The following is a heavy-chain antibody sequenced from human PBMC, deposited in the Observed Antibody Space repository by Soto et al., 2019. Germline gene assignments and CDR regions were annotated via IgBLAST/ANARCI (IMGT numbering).Heavy chain of an antibody. J-gene: IGHJ4*02. CDR3: ARDLSCTNGVCYSSACDY. D-gene: IGHD2-8*01. CDR1: GGSFSGYY. V-gene: IGHV4-34*01. Sequence: SETLSLTCAVYGGSFSGYYWSWIRQPPGKGLEWIGEINHSGSTNYNPSLKSRVTISVDTSKNQFSLKLSSVTAADTAVYYCARDLSCTNGVCYSSACDYWGQGTLVTVSS. CDR2: INHSGST.